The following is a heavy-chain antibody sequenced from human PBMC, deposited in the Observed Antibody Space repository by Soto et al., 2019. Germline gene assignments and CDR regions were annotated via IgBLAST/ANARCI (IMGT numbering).Heavy chain of an antibody. Sequence: GASVKVSCKASGYTFTNFGISWVRQAPGQGLEWMGRIIPILGIANYAQKFQGRVTITADKSTSTAYMELSSLRSEDTAVYYCAFSLGFLVIRSWGQGTLVTVSS. J-gene: IGHJ5*02. CDR2: IIPILGIA. CDR1: GYTFTNFG. V-gene: IGHV1-69*04. CDR3: AFSLGFLVIRS. D-gene: IGHD3-9*01.